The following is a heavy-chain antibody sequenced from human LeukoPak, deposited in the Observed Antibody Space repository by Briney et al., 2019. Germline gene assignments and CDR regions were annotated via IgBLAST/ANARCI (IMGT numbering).Heavy chain of an antibody. Sequence: GGSLRLSCAASGFTFSSYAMHWVRQAPGKGLEWVAVISYDGSNKYYADSVKGRFTISRDNSKNTLYLQMNSLRAEDTAVYYCARDAHTAMAGSRYAFDIWGQGTMVTVSS. J-gene: IGHJ3*02. CDR3: ARDAHTAMAGSRYAFDI. V-gene: IGHV3-30-3*01. D-gene: IGHD5-18*01. CDR2: ISYDGSNK. CDR1: GFTFSSYA.